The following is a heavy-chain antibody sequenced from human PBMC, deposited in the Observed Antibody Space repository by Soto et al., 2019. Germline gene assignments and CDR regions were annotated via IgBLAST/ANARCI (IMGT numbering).Heavy chain of an antibody. CDR2: ISGSGGST. CDR1: GFTFSSYA. D-gene: IGHD3-10*01. V-gene: IGHV3-23*01. Sequence: EVQLLESGGGLVQPGGSLRLSCAASGFTFSSYAMSWVRQAPGKGLEWVSAISGSGGSTYYADSVKGRFTISRDNSKNTLYLQMNSLRAEDTAMYYCARDGFGRYDGSGSEAFDIWGQGTMVTVSS. CDR3: ARDGFGRYDGSGSEAFDI. J-gene: IGHJ3*02.